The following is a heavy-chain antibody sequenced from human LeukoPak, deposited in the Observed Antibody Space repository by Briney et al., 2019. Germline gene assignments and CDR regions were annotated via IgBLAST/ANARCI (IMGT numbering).Heavy chain of an antibody. D-gene: IGHD3-10*01. J-gene: IGHJ4*02. CDR2: INHSGST. Sequence: KTSETLSLTCAVYGGSFSGYYWSWIRQPPGKGLEWIGEINHSGSTNYNPSLKSRVTISVDTSKNQFSLKLSSVTAADTAVYYCGALRGVIRASLGYWGQGTLVTVSS. CDR3: GALRGVIRASLGY. CDR1: GGSFSGYY. V-gene: IGHV4-34*01.